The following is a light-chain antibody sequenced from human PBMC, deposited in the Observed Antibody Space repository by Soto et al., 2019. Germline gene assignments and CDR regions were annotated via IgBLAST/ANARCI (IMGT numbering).Light chain of an antibody. J-gene: IGLJ1*01. V-gene: IGLV2-14*01. CDR2: EVS. CDR3: SSYTSSSTLV. Sequence: QSVMTQPASVSGSRGQSITISCTGTSRDVGGYNYVSWYQQHPGKAPKLMIYEVSNRPSGVSNRFSGSKSGNTASLTISGLQAEDEADYYCSSYTSSSTLVFGTAPKATVL. CDR1: SRDVGGYNY.